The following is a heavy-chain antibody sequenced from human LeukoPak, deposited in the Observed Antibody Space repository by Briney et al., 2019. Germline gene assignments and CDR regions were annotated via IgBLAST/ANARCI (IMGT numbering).Heavy chain of an antibody. D-gene: IGHD4-23*01. J-gene: IGHJ5*02. CDR1: GFTVSSNY. V-gene: IGHV3-66*01. CDR2: IYSGGNT. CDR3: ASSYGGNSGWFDP. Sequence: GGSLRLSCATSGFTVSSNYMSWVRQAPGKGLEWVSVIYSGGNTYYADSVKGRFTISRDNSKNTLYLQMDSLRAEDTAVYYCASSYGGNSGWFDPWGQGTLVTVSS.